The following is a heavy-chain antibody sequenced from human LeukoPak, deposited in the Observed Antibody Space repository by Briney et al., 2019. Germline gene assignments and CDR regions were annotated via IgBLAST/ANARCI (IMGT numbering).Heavy chain of an antibody. D-gene: IGHD3-10*01. J-gene: IGHJ4*02. CDR2: INHSGST. CDR3: ARGPPQLLWFGELLSVYFDY. V-gene: IGHV4-34*01. CDR1: GGSFNGYY. Sequence: PSETLSLTCAVYGGSFNGYYWSWIRQPPGKGLEWIGEINHSGSTNYNPSLKSRVTISVDTSKNQFSLKLSSVTAADTAVYYCARGPPQLLWFGELLSVYFDYWGQGTLVTVSS.